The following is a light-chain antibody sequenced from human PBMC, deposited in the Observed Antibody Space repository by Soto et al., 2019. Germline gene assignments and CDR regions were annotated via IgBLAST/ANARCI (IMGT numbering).Light chain of an antibody. V-gene: IGLV2-14*01. CDR1: SSDVGGNSY. CDR3: RSYTSSSPFYV. Sequence: QSVLTQTASVSGSPGQSITISCTGISSDVGGNSYVSWYQQHPGKAPKLMIYDVTNRPSGVSNRFSGSKSGNTAPLTISGLQAEDEADYYCRSYTSSSPFYVFGSGTKLTVL. J-gene: IGLJ1*01. CDR2: DVT.